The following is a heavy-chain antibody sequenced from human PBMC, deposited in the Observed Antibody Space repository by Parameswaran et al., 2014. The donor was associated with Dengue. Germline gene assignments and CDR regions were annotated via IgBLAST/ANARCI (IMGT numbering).Heavy chain of an antibody. CDR2: INHSGST. D-gene: IGHD2-2*01. CDR3: ARVLPPGARVVPAAGGDYYFDY. V-gene: IGHV4-34*01. Sequence: PGKGLEWIGEINHSGSTNYNPSLKSRVTISVDTSKNQFSLKLSSVTAADTAVYYCARVLPPGARVVPAAGGDYYFDYWGQGTLVTVSS. J-gene: IGHJ4*02.